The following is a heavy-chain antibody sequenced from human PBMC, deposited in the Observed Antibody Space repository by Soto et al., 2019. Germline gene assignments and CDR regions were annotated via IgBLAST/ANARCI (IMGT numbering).Heavy chain of an antibody. D-gene: IGHD2-21*01. J-gene: IGHJ4*02. CDR3: AKGRTYSPPAYFDY. Sequence: PGGSLRLSCAASGFTFSSYGMNWVRQAPGRGLEWVSGITGSGGSTYYADSVKGRFTISRDTSKNTFYLQMDRLRAEDTALYYCAKGRTYSPPAYFDYWGQGTLVTVSS. CDR2: ITGSGGST. V-gene: IGHV3-23*01. CDR1: GFTFSSYG.